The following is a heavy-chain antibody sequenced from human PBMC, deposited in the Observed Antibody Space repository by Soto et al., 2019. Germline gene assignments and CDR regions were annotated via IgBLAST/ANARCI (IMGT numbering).Heavy chain of an antibody. CDR1: AYSISSGDY. CDR3: ARGLIAVAADAFDI. J-gene: IGHJ3*02. D-gene: IGHD6-19*01. V-gene: IGHV4-38-2*01. CDR2: IYHSGST. Sequence: XETLSLTCAVSAYSISSGDYWSCIRQPPGKGLEWIGSIYHSGSTYYNPSLKSRVTISVDTSKNQFSLKLSSVTAADTAVYYCARGLIAVAADAFDIWGQGTMVTVSS.